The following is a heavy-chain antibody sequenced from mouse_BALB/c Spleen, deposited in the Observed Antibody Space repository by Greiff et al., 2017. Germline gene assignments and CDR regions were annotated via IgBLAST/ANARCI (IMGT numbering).Heavy chain of an antibody. CDR2: IYPGSGST. D-gene: IGHD2-10*02. J-gene: IGHJ4*01. CDR3: TRRIPYGNTGGYAMDY. V-gene: IGHV1S22*01. Sequence: LQQSGSELVRPGASVKLSCKASGYTFTSYWMHWVKQRPGQGLEWIGNIYPGSGSTNYDEKFKSKATLTVDTSSSTAYMQLSSLTSEDSAVYYCTRRIPYGNTGGYAMDYWGQGTSVTVSS. CDR1: GYTFTSYW.